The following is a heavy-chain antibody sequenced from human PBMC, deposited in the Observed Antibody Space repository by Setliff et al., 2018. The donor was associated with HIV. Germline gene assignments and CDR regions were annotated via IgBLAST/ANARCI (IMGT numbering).Heavy chain of an antibody. V-gene: IGHV3-23*01. J-gene: IGHJ3*01. CDR2: ISGSGGST. CDR1: GFTFSSSS. CDR3: ARDRGGYTFDF. Sequence: GGSMRLSCAASGFTFSSSSMNWVRQAPGKGLECVPGISGSGGSTYYADSVKGRFTISRDNSKNTLYLQMNSLRAEDTAVYYCARDRGGYTFDFWGQGTVVTVSS. D-gene: IGHD3-10*01.